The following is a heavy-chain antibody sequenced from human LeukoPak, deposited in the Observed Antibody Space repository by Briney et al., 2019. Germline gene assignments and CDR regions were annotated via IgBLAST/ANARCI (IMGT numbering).Heavy chain of an antibody. CDR2: VNPNSGGT. CDR3: AREPYYYSTGSYLDY. V-gene: IGHV1-2*02. CDR1: GYIFTDYY. D-gene: IGHD3-10*01. Sequence: ASVKVSCKASGYIFTDYYMHWVRQAPGQGLEWMGWVNPNSGGTNYAQKFQGRATMTRDTSISTAYMELSRLRSDDTAVYYCAREPYYYSTGSYLDYWGQGTLVTVSS. J-gene: IGHJ4*02.